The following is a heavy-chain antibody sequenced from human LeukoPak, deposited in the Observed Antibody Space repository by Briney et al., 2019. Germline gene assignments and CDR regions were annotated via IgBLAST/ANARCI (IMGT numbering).Heavy chain of an antibody. CDR1: GFTFSDYY. Sequence: GGSLRLSCAASGFTFSDYYMSWIRQAPGKGLEWGSYISSSSSYTNYADSVKGRFTISRDNAKNSLYLQMNSLRAEDTAVYYCARVGPAYCGGDCSNWFDPWGQGTLVTVSS. V-gene: IGHV3-11*05. D-gene: IGHD2-21*02. CDR2: ISSSSSYT. CDR3: ARVGPAYCGGDCSNWFDP. J-gene: IGHJ5*02.